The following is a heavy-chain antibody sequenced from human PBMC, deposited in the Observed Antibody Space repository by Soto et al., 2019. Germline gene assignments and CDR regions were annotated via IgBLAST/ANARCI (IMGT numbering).Heavy chain of an antibody. D-gene: IGHD6-19*01. CDR3: ATTLWQWLGRGWWFDP. CDR2: IIPILGIA. Sequence: QVQLVQSGAEVKKPGSSVKVSCKASGGTFSSYTISWVRQAPGQGLEWMGRIIPILGIANYAQKFQGRVTITADKSTSTAYMEQRRLSSEDTAGYYCATTLWQWLGRGWWFDPWGQGTLVNVSA. CDR1: GGTFSSYT. V-gene: IGHV1-69*02. J-gene: IGHJ5*02.